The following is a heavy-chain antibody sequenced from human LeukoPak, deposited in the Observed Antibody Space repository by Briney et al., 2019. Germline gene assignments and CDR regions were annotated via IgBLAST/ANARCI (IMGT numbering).Heavy chain of an antibody. V-gene: IGHV1-69*05. J-gene: IGHJ5*02. CDR3: AAAEAQYSSSWSFPSGFDP. D-gene: IGHD6-13*01. Sequence: GASVKVSCKASGGTFSSYAISWVRQAPGQGLEWMGGIIPIFGTANYAQKFQGRVTITTDESTSTAYMELSSLRSEDTAVYYCAAAEAQYSSSWSFPSGFDPWGQGTLVTVSS. CDR2: IIPIFGTA. CDR1: GGTFSSYA.